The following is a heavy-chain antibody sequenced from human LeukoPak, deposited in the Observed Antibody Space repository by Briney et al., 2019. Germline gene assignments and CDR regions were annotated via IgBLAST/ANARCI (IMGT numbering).Heavy chain of an antibody. CDR2: IYYSGST. J-gene: IGHJ4*02. V-gene: IGHV4-59*08. D-gene: IGHD6-19*01. CDR3: ARHGGGVAGNFDY. Sequence: SETLSLTCTVSGGSISSYYWSWIRQPPGKGLEWIGYIYYSGSTYYNPSLKSRVTISVDTSKNQFSLKLSSVTAADTAVYYCARHGGGVAGNFDYWGQGTLVTVSS. CDR1: GGSISSYY.